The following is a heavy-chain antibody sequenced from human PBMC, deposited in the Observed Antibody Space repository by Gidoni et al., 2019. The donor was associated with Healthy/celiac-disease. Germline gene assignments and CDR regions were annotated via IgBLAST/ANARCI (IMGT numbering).Heavy chain of an antibody. CDR3: ARYYYDSSGYWHFDY. J-gene: IGHJ4*02. CDR1: GFPFSSYE. D-gene: IGHD3-22*01. CDR2: ISSSGSTI. V-gene: IGHV3-48*03. Sequence: EVQLVESGGGLVQPGGSLRLSCAAPGFPFSSYEMNWVRQAAGKGLEWVSYISSSGSTIYYADSVKGRFTISRDNAKNSLYLQMNSLRAEDTAVYYCARYYYDSSGYWHFDYWGQGTLVTVSS.